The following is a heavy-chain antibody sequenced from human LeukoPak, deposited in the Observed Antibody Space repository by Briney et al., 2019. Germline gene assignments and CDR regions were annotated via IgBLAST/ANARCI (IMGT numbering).Heavy chain of an antibody. D-gene: IGHD5-24*01. J-gene: IGHJ3*02. CDR3: ARDGYNSYAFDI. CDR1: GFTFSSYA. V-gene: IGHV3-30*04. CDR2: ISYDGSNK. Sequence: GRSLRLSCAASGFTFSSYAMHWVRQAPGKGLEWVAVISYDGSNKYYADSVKGRFTISRDNSKNTLYLQMNSLRAEDTAVYYCARDGYNSYAFDIWGQGTMVTVPS.